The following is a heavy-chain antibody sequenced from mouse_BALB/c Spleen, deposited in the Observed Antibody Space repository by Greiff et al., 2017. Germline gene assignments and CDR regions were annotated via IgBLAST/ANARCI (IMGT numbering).Heavy chain of an antibody. D-gene: IGHD6-5*01. CDR3: ASGAYWAMDY. CDR1: GYSFTSYW. CDR2: FDPSDSET. V-gene: IGHV1S126*01. J-gene: IGHJ4*01. Sequence: QVQLKESGPQLVRPGASVKISCKASGYSFTSYWMHWVKQRPGQGLEWIGMFDPSDSETRLNQKFKDKATLTVDKSSSTAYMQLSSPTSEDSAVYYCASGAYWAMDYWGQGTSVTVSS.